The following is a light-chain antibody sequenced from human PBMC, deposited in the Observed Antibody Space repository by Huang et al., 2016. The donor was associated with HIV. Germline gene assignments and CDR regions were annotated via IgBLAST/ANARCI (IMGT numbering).Light chain of an antibody. Sequence: IQLTQSPTSLSASVGDRVAIACRASQAIGTYFNWFQQKSGRDPKLLISGVSSLHTGVTSRFIGSVSGTEFTLTIRGLQFDDFATYFCQQSYSALITFGQGTRLEIK. CDR2: GVS. J-gene: IGKJ5*01. CDR3: QQSYSALIT. V-gene: IGKV1-39*01. CDR1: QAIGTY.